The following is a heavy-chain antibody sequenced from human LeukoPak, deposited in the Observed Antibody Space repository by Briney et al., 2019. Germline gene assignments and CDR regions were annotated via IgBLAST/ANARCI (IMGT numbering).Heavy chain of an antibody. CDR1: GGSIGSYY. CDR3: ARPYSGGWYGAFNI. CDR2: FYDSGTT. V-gene: IGHV4-59*08. Sequence: SETLSLTCTVSGGSIGSYYWSWIRQPPGKGLEWIGYFYDSGTTKYNPSLKSRVTISVDTSKNQFSLKLSSVTAADTAVYYCARPYSGGWYGAFNIWGQGTMVTVSS. J-gene: IGHJ3*02. D-gene: IGHD6-19*01.